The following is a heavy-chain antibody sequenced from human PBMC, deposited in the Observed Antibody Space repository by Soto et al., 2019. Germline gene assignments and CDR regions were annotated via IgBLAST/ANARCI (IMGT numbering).Heavy chain of an antibody. CDR1: GGSISSGSSY. CDR2: IYYSGST. V-gene: IGHV4-39*01. J-gene: IGHJ5*02. CDR3: ARGPESSQSNYRKNCFDP. Sequence: PSETLSLTCTVSGGSISSGSSYWGWIRQPPGKGLEWIGSIYYSGSTYYNPALKSRVTISVDTSKNQFSLKLSSVTAADTAVYYCARGPESSQSNYRKNCFDPWGQGTLVTVSS. D-gene: IGHD2-2*01.